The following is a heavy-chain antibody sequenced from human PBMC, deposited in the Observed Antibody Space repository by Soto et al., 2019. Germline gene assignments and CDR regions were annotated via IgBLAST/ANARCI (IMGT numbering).Heavy chain of an antibody. CDR1: GGSSINYY. J-gene: IGHJ4*02. CDR2: VYSSGHT. CDR3: ARALAVPGYDFDY. Sequence: QVQLQESGPGLVKPSETLSLTCTVSGGSSINYYWTWIRQPPGKGLEWIGYVYSSGHTSYNPSLKSRVTISIDTSKNQFSLKLSSVTAADTAVYYCARALAVPGYDFDYWGQGTLVTVSS. D-gene: IGHD6-19*01. V-gene: IGHV4-59*01.